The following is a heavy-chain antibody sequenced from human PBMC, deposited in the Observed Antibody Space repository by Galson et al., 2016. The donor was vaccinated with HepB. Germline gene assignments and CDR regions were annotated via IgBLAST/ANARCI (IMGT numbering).Heavy chain of an antibody. CDR1: GYTFIGYY. Sequence: SCKAAGYTFIGYYINWVRQAPGQGLEWMGWIDPKSGGTNLPQKFLGRVTMTRDTSITTAYMELSSLTSDDTAVYYCARGYSGYDGPDYWGQGTLVTVSS. CDR2: IDPKSGGT. CDR3: ARGYSGYDGPDY. V-gene: IGHV1-2*02. D-gene: IGHD5-12*01. J-gene: IGHJ4*02.